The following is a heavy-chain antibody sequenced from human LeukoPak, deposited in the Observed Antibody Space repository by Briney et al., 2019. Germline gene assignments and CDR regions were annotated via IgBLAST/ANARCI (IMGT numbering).Heavy chain of an antibody. CDR1: GFTFSGYW. CDR2: IKEDGSEK. CDR3: AKGGNFDY. Sequence: GGSLRLSCAASGFTFSGYWMSWVRQAPGKGLECVANIKEDGSEKYYVDSVKGRFTISRDNAENSLFLQMNSLRAEDTAVYYCAKGGNFDYWGQGTLVTVSS. V-gene: IGHV3-7*03. J-gene: IGHJ4*02.